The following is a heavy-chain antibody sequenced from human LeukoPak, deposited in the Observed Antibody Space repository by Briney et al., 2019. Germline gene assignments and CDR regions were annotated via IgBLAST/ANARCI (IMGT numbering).Heavy chain of an antibody. Sequence: GASVTVSCKASGYTFTGYYMHWVRQAPGQGLEWMGWINPNSGGTNYAQKFQGRVTTTRHTSISTAYMELSRLRSDDTAVYYCARYYYDSSGYYFADYWGQGTLVTVSS. D-gene: IGHD3-22*01. CDR2: INPNSGGT. CDR1: GYTFTGYY. V-gene: IGHV1-2*02. CDR3: ARYYYDSSGYYFADY. J-gene: IGHJ4*02.